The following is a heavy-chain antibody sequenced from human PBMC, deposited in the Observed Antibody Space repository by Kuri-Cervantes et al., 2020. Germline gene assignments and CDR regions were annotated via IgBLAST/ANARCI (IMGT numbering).Heavy chain of an antibody. CDR3: AIDPRIALTGTDRHL. J-gene: IGHJ2*01. V-gene: IGHV3-23*01. CDR1: GFAFSSYA. CDR2: SNDNGDDT. D-gene: IGHD6-19*01. Sequence: GGSLRLSCAASGFAFSSYAMSWVRQAPGKELEWVSGSNDNGDDTYYADSVKGRFTISRDNGRNMLFLQMNGLRIEDTGIYYCAIDPRIALTGTDRHLWGRGTLVTVSS.